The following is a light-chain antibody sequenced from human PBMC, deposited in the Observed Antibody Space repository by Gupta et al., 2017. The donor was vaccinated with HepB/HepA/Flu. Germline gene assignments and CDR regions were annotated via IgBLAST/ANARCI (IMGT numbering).Light chain of an antibody. CDR2: QDS. J-gene: IGLJ2*01. Sequence: SHDLTLPLSASGSPGQTASITCSGDKLGDKYACWYQQKPGQSPVLVIYQDSKRPSGIPERFSGSNSGNTATLTISGTQAMDEADYYCQAWDSSTEGVVFGGGTKLTVL. V-gene: IGLV3-1*01. CDR3: QAWDSSTEGVV. CDR1: KLGDKY.